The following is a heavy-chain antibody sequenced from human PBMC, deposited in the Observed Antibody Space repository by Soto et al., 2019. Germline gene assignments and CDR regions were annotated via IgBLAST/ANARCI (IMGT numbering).Heavy chain of an antibody. CDR1: GYSFTNYW. D-gene: IGHD2-21*01. Sequence: GESLKISCKGSGYSFTNYWIFWVRQMPVKGLEFMGIIYPFYSDTRYSPSFQGHVTISSYNSITTSYLQLISLKASDTAIYYCARGYYRSDYWGQGTLVTVSX. V-gene: IGHV5-51*01. CDR3: ARGYYRSDY. J-gene: IGHJ4*02. CDR2: IYPFYSDT.